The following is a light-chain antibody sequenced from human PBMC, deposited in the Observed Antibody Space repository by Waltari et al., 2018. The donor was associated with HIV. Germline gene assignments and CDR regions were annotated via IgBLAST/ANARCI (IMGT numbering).Light chain of an antibody. J-gene: IGLJ3*02. Sequence: QNVLTQPSSLSAPPGASASLTCTLRSDINVGNFRVYWYQQRAGSPPRYPLRYKSDSDKQKASGVPSRFSGSSDASANAGILVMSGLQSDDEADYYCMIWYGNTWVFGGGTKLTVL. CDR2: YKSDSDK. V-gene: IGLV5-45*03. CDR1: SDINVGNFR. CDR3: MIWYGNTWV.